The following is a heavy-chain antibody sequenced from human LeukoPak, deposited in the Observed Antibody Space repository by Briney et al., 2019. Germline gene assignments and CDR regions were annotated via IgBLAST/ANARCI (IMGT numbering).Heavy chain of an antibody. CDR1: GGSISSGSYY. J-gene: IGHJ3*02. V-gene: IGHV4-61*02. CDR3: ARTGIAAAATDDAFDI. CDR2: IYTSGST. D-gene: IGHD6-13*01. Sequence: SETLSLTCTVSGGSISSGSYYWSWIRQPAGKGLEWIGRIYTSGSTNYNPSLKSRVTISVDTSMNQFSLKLSSVTAADTAVYYCARTGIAAAATDDAFDIWGQGTMVTVSS.